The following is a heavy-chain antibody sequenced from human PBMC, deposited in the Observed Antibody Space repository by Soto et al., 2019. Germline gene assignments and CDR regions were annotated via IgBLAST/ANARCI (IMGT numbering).Heavy chain of an antibody. V-gene: IGHV4-34*01. CDR1: GGSFSGYY. Sequence: KTSETLSLTCAVYGGSFSGYYWSWIRQPPGKGLEWIGEINHSGSTNYNPSLKSRVTISVDTSKNQFSLKLSSVTAADTAVYYCARAQASSSSSFNWFDPWGQGTLVTVSS. J-gene: IGHJ5*02. CDR2: INHSGST. CDR3: ARAQASSSSSFNWFDP. D-gene: IGHD6-6*01.